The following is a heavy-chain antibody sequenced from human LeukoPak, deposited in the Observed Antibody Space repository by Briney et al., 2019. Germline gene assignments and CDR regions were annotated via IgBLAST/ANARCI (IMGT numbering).Heavy chain of an antibody. CDR1: GFTFSSYA. J-gene: IGHJ4*02. CDR2: ISGSGGST. CDR3: ARVSGFGESFDY. Sequence: GGSLRLSCAASGFTFSSYAMSWVRQAPGKGVEWGSAISGSGGSTYYADSVKGRFTISRDNSKNTMYLQMNSLRAEDTAVYYCARVSGFGESFDYWGQGTLVTVSS. V-gene: IGHV3-23*01. D-gene: IGHD3-10*01.